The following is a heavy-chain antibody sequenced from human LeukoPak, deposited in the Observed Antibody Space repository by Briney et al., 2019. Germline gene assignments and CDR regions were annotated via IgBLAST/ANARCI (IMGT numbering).Heavy chain of an antibody. CDR1: GYSISSGYY. CDR3: ARESPQEGSSWYPYFDY. V-gene: IGHV4-38-2*02. Sequence: PSETLSLTCTVSGYSISSGYYWGWIRQPPGKGLEWIGSIYHSGSTYYNPSLKSRVTISVDTSKNQFSLKLSSVTAADTAVYYCARESPQEGSSWYPYFDYWGQGTLVTVSS. J-gene: IGHJ4*02. CDR2: IYHSGST. D-gene: IGHD6-13*01.